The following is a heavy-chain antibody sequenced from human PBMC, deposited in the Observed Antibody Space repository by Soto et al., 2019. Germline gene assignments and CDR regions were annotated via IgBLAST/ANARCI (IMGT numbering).Heavy chain of an antibody. CDR3: ARAKSAWFDP. D-gene: IGHD3-3*01. V-gene: IGHV4-59*01. CDR1: GGSISSYY. Sequence: QVQLQESGPGLVKPSETLSLTCTVSGGSISSYYWSWIRQPPGKGLEWIGYIYYSGSTNYNPSLKSRVTISVDTSKNQFSLKLSSVTAADTAVYYCARAKSAWFDPWGQGTLVTVSS. J-gene: IGHJ5*02. CDR2: IYYSGST.